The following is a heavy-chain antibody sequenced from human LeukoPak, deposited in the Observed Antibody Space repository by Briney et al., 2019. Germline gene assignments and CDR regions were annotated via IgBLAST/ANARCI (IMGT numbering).Heavy chain of an antibody. Sequence: SETLSLTCTVSGGSIRSYYWSWIRQPAGEGLEWIGRIYSSGSPNYNPSLKSRVTISVDESTNQFSLKLSSVTAADTAVYYCAREVLEYYDSSGYYYYFDYWGQGTLVTVSS. CDR3: AREVLEYYDSSGYYYYFDY. CDR2: IYSSGSP. J-gene: IGHJ4*02. D-gene: IGHD3-22*01. CDR1: GGSIRSYY. V-gene: IGHV4-4*07.